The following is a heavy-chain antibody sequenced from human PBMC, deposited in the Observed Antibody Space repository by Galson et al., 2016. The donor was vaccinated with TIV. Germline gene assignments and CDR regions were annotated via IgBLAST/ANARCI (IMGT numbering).Heavy chain of an antibody. D-gene: IGHD3-16*01. CDR3: VRRGSTDLDY. J-gene: IGHJ4*02. CDR2: ISTGGSDT. V-gene: IGHV3-74*01. Sequence: SLRLSCAASGFTFRTYWMHWVRQGPGKGPVWVSYISTGGSDTSYADSVKGRFTISRDNTKNTLYLQMNSRRVEDTAIYYCVRRGSTDLDYWGQGTLVTVSS. CDR1: GFTFRTYW.